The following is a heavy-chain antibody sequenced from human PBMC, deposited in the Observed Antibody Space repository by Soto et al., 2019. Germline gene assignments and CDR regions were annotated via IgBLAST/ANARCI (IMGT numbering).Heavy chain of an antibody. V-gene: IGHV3-48*01. D-gene: IGHD3-3*01. J-gene: IGHJ6*03. CDR1: GFTFSSYS. CDR3: ARRVVIAGYYYYYMDV. Sequence: GGSLRLSCAASGFTFSSYSMNWVRQAPGKGLEWVSYISSSSSTIYYADSVKGRFTISRDNAKNSLYLQMNSLRAEDTAVYYCARRVVIAGYYYYYMDVWGKGTTVTVSS. CDR2: ISSSSSTI.